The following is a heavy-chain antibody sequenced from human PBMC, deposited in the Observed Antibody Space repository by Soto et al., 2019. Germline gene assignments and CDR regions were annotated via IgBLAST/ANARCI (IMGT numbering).Heavy chain of an antibody. CDR1: GGSITNYY. Sequence: PSETLSLTCTVSGGSITNYYWSWIRQPPGKGLEWIGFIYYSGSTNYNPSLKSRVTISVATSKNQVSLKLSSVTAADTAVYYCARAGTAVAAGYYGMDVWGQGTTVTVSS. J-gene: IGHJ6*02. V-gene: IGHV4-59*01. CDR3: ARAGTAVAAGYYGMDV. CDR2: IYYSGST. D-gene: IGHD5-18*01.